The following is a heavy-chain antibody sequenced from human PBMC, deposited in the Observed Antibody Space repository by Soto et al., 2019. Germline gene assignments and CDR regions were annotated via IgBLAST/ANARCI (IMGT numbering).Heavy chain of an antibody. D-gene: IGHD2-15*01. V-gene: IGHV4-59*01. CDR1: GGSISSYY. CDR3: ARAGVVAATNWFDP. Sequence: KPSETLSLTCTVSGGSISSYYWSWIRQPPGKGLEWIGYIYYSGSTNYNPSLKSRVTISVDTSKNQFSLKLSSVTAADTAVYYCARAGVVAATNWFDPWGQGTLVTVSS. CDR2: IYYSGST. J-gene: IGHJ5*02.